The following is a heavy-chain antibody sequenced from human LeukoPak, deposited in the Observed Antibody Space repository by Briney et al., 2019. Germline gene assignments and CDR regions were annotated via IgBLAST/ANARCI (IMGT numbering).Heavy chain of an antibody. D-gene: IGHD3-10*01. V-gene: IGHV4-59*12. J-gene: IGHJ4*02. CDR2: IYYSGST. CDR1: GGSISSYY. Sequence: SETLSLTCTVSGGSISSYYWSWIRQPPGKGLEWIGYIYYSGSTNYNPSLKSRVTISVDTSKNQFSLKLSSVTAADTAVYYCARVPTITFFDYWGQGTLVTVSS. CDR3: ARVPTITFFDY.